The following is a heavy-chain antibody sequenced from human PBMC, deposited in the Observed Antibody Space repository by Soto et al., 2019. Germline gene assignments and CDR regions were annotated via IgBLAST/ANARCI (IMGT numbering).Heavy chain of an antibody. V-gene: IGHV4-34*01. J-gene: IGHJ6*02. CDR2: INDSGNT. Sequence: QVQLQQWGAEVLKPSETLSLTCVVNGGSFSGYYWSWIRQSPGKGLEWIGEINDSGNTDSNPSLESRVTISVDMSKNQFSLILNSVTAADSAVYHCARGRSSVPDRRGIGYYGLDVWGQGTTVTVSS. D-gene: IGHD6-6*01. CDR1: GGSFSGYY. CDR3: ARGRSSVPDRRGIGYYGLDV.